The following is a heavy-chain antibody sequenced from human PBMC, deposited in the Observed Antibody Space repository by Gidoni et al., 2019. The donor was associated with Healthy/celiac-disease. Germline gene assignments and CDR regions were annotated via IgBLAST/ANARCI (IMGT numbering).Heavy chain of an antibody. J-gene: IGHJ4*02. V-gene: IGHV3-30*01. CDR3: ARDHYYDSSGTIRLFY. CDR2: ISYDGSNK. D-gene: IGHD3-22*01. CDR1: GFTVSSYA. Sequence: QVQLVESGGGVVQPGRSLRLSCAASGFTVSSYAMHWVRQAPGKGLEWVAVISYDGSNKYYADSVKGRFTISRDNSKNTLYLQMNSLRAEDTAVYYCARDHYYDSSGTIRLFYWGQGTLVTVSS.